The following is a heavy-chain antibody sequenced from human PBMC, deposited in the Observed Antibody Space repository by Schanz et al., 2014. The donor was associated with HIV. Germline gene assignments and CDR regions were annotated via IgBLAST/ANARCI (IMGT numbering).Heavy chain of an antibody. CDR3: AKPEYDSRGNSQSHFDY. J-gene: IGHJ4*02. CDR1: GFSFSNYA. V-gene: IGHV3-23*01. CDR2: ISGSGGRT. Sequence: QLLESGGGLVQPGGLLRLSCAASGFSFSNYAMSWVRQAPGKGLEWVSGISGSGGRTYYADSVKGRFSMSRDNSKNTLYLQMTTLRIDDTAVYYCAKPEYDSRGNSQSHFDYWGQGTLVTVSS. D-gene: IGHD3-22*01.